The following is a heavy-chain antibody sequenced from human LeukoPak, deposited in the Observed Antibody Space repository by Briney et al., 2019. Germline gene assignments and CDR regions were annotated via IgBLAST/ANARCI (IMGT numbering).Heavy chain of an antibody. D-gene: IGHD6-19*01. CDR2: IYHSGST. Sequence: SGTLSLTCAVSGGSISSSNWWSWVRQPPGKGLEWIGVIYHSGSTNYNPSLKSRVTISVDKSKNQFSLKLSSVTAADTAVYYCARTAGESSSSGWSYWGQGTLVTVSS. V-gene: IGHV4-4*02. J-gene: IGHJ4*02. CDR3: ARTAGESSSSGWSY. CDR1: GGSISSSNW.